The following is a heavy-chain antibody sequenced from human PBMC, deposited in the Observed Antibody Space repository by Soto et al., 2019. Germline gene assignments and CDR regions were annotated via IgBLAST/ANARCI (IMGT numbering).Heavy chain of an antibody. CDR1: GYTFTSYY. Sequence: QVQLVQSGAEVKKPGASVKVSCKASGYTFTSYYMHWVRQAPGQGLEWMGIINPSGGSTSYAQKCQGRVTMTRDTSTSTVYMELSSLRAEDTAVYYCARGSAYCGGDCYDFDLWGRGTLVTVSS. CDR3: ARGSAYCGGDCYDFDL. D-gene: IGHD2-21*02. V-gene: IGHV1-46*01. J-gene: IGHJ2*01. CDR2: INPSGGST.